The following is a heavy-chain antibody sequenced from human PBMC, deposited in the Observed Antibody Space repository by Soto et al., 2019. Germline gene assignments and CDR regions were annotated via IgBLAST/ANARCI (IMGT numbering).Heavy chain of an antibody. CDR3: ARDRGRERIAVAGTRYYYYGMDV. D-gene: IGHD6-19*01. CDR1: GFTFSSYS. J-gene: IGHJ6*02. Sequence: GGSLRLSCAASGFTFSSYSMNWVRQAPGKGLEWVSYISSSSSTIYYADSVKGRFTISRDNAKNSLYLQMNSLRDEDTAVYYCARDRGRERIAVAGTRYYYYGMDVWGQGTTVTVSS. CDR2: ISSSSSTI. V-gene: IGHV3-48*02.